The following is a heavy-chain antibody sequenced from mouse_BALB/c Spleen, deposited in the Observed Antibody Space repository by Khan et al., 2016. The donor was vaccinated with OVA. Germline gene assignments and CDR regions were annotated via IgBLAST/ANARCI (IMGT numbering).Heavy chain of an antibody. D-gene: IGHD1-2*01. CDR2: INPRSDYT. J-gene: IGHJ4*01. V-gene: IGHV1-4*01. CDR1: GYTFTSNT. CDR3: ARRTAGYAMDY. Sequence: VQLQESGAELSRPGASVKMSCKASGYTFTSNTMHWVKQRPGQGLGWIGYINPRSDYTIYSQKFKDKATLTADISSSTAYMQLSSLTSDDSAVYYCARRTAGYAMDYWGQGTSVTVSS.